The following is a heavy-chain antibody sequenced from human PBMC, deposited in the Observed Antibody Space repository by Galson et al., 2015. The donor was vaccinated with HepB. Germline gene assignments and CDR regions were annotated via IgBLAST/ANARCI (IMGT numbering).Heavy chain of an antibody. CDR3: AQNSGSYYLEDNWFDP. J-gene: IGHJ5*02. Sequence: SLRLSCAASGFTFSSYAMSWVRQAPGKGLEWVSAISGSGGSTYYADSVKGRFTISRDNSKNTLYLQMNSLRAEDTAAYYCAQNSGSYYLEDNWFDPWGQGTLVTVSS. D-gene: IGHD1-26*01. V-gene: IGHV3-23*01. CDR1: GFTFSSYA. CDR2: ISGSGGST.